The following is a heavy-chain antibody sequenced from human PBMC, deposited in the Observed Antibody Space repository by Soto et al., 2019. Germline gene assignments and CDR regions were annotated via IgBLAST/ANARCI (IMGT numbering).Heavy chain of an antibody. D-gene: IGHD6-19*01. CDR2: PYAGGST. V-gene: IGHV4-4*07. CDR3: ARSGARDSWLADF. CDR1: CGSIGSYH. J-gene: IGHJ4*01. Sequence: SETLSLTCTVSCGSIGSYHWSWIRQPAWKGLEWIGRPYAGGSTDYNPFLRSRVTMSVDTYKNQFSLKLTSVTAADTALYYCARSGARDSWLADFWSHGTLVIVSS.